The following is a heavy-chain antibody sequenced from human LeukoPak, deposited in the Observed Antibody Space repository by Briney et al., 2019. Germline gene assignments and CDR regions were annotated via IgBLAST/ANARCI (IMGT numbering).Heavy chain of an antibody. CDR1: GFTFRNSD. J-gene: IGHJ4*02. CDR2: IQADGGNK. D-gene: IGHD6-13*01. CDR3: AKDRRAAAGLDY. Sequence: GGSLRLSCAASGFTFRNSDMHGVRQAPGKGPEWVAFIQADGGNKYYADSVKGRFTISRDNSKNTLYLQMNSLRAEDTAVYYCAKDRRAAAGLDYWGQGTLVTVSS. V-gene: IGHV3-30*02.